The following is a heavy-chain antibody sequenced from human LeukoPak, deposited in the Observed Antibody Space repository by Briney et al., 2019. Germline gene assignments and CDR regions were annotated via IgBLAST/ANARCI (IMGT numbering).Heavy chain of an antibody. CDR3: ASGNYYGSGSYAFDI. CDR1: GGSFSGYC. V-gene: IGHV4-34*01. CDR2: IYHSGST. Sequence: KPSETLSLTCTVYGGSFSGYCWGWIRQPPGRGLEWIGEIYHSGSTKYNPSLKSRVTISVDKSKNQFSLKVRSVTAADTAVYYCASGNYYGSGSYAFDIWGQGTMVTVSS. D-gene: IGHD3-10*01. J-gene: IGHJ3*02.